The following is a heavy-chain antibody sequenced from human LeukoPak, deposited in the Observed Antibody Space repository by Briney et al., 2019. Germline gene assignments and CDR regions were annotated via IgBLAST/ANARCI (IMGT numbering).Heavy chain of an antibody. CDR1: GFTFSSYA. J-gene: IGHJ4*02. CDR2: ISGSGGST. CDR3: AKVSSYYDSSGYSY. D-gene: IGHD3-22*01. V-gene: IGHV3-23*01. Sequence: AGGSLRLSCAASGFTFSSYAMSWVRQAPGKGLEWVSGISGSGGSTYYADSVKGRFTISRDNSKNTLYLQMNSLGAEDTAVYYCAKVSSYYDSSGYSYWGQGTLVTVSS.